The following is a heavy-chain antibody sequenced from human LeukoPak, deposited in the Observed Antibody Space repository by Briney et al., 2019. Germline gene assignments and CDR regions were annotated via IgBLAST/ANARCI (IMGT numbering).Heavy chain of an antibody. V-gene: IGHV3-48*03. CDR2: ISSSGSTR. D-gene: IGHD1-14*01. J-gene: IGHJ1*01. Sequence: GGSLRLSCAASGFSFSNYEINWVRQAPGKGLEWVSYISSSGSTRFADSVKGRFTASRDNAKNSLYLQMNSLRAEDTAVYYCASVPNQTGAEYFQHWGQGTLVTVSS. CDR1: GFSFSNYE. CDR3: ASVPNQTGAEYFQH.